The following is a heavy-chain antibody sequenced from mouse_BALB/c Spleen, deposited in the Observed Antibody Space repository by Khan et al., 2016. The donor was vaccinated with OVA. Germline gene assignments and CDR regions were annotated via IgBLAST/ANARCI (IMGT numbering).Heavy chain of an antibody. CDR3: ARVYGGDFDY. V-gene: IGHV3-2*02. CDR1: GYSITSDYA. CDR2: ISYSGNT. J-gene: IGHJ2*02. D-gene: IGHD1-1*01. Sequence: EVQLVESGPGLVKPSQSLSLTCTVTGYSITSDYAWNWIRQFPGKKLEWMGFISYSGNTKYNPSLKSRFSINRDTSKNQFFLQLNSVTTEDTATYYCARVYGGDFDYWGQGTSLTVSS.